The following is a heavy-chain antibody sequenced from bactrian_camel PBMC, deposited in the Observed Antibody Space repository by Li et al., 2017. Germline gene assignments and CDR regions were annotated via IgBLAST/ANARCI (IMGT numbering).Heavy chain of an antibody. CDR1: GYTDGNYC. D-gene: IGHD3*01. Sequence: HVQLVESGGGSVQSGGSLRLSCAASGYTDGNYCMGWFRQAPGKEREGVAAITTTGGVSYYADSVKGRFTISQDNAKNMLYLQMNSLKPEDTAMYYCAYDHPKCMSATQDLVLWSYWGQGTQVTVS. CDR3: AYDHPKCMSATQDLVLWSY. V-gene: IGHV3S1*01. J-gene: IGHJ4*01. CDR2: ITTTGGVS.